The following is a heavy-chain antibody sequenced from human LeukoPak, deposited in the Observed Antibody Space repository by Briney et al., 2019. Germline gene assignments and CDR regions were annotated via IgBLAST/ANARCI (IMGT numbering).Heavy chain of an antibody. CDR2: IYYSGSI. D-gene: IGHD5-24*01. CDR3: ARAVDGYNSDY. CDR1: GGSISINS. J-gene: IGHJ4*02. V-gene: IGHV4-59*01. Sequence: SETLSLTCSVPGGSISINSWSWIRQPPGKGLEWIGYIYYSGSIKYNPSLKSRVTISVDTFKNQFSLRLHCLASLDTSMYYCARAVDGYNSDYWGQGTLVTVSS.